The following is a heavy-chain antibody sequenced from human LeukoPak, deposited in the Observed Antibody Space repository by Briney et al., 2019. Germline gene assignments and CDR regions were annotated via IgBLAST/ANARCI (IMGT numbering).Heavy chain of an antibody. V-gene: IGHV4-59*01. J-gene: IGHJ4*02. CDR2: VYNGGT. CDR1: GGSFSRYS. CDR3: ARDTTLDEGSSRYGFDY. Sequence: PSETLSLTCSVSGGSFSRYSWNWIRQPPGKRLEWIGYVYNGGTNYNPSLKSRVTMSVDTSKKRFSLTLTSVNAADTAVYYCARDTTLDEGSSRYGFDYWGQGTLVTVPS. D-gene: IGHD6-13*01.